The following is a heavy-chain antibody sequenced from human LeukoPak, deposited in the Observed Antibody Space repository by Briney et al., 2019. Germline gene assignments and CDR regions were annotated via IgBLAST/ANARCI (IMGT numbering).Heavy chain of an antibody. J-gene: IGHJ4*02. CDR1: GYSISSGYN. Sequence: SETLSLTCTVSGYSISSGYNWGWLRQPPGKGLEWIGSIYHSGSTYYNPALKSRVTISVDTSKNQFSLKLSSVTAADTAVYYCARDWGLKHFDYWGQGTLVTVSS. D-gene: IGHD3-16*01. V-gene: IGHV4-38-2*02. CDR3: ARDWGLKHFDY. CDR2: IYHSGST.